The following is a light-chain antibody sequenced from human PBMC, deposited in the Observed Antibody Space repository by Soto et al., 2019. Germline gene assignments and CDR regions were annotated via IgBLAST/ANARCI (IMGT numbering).Light chain of an antibody. Sequence: EIVLTQSPGTLSLSPGERATLSCRASQSVGRNYLAWYQQKPGQAPGLLIYDASKRATGIPGRFSGSGSGTDFTLTISRLEPEDFAVYYCQQRSNWPSFGQGTRLEIK. J-gene: IGKJ5*01. CDR2: DAS. V-gene: IGKV3D-20*02. CDR1: QSVGRNY. CDR3: QQRSNWPS.